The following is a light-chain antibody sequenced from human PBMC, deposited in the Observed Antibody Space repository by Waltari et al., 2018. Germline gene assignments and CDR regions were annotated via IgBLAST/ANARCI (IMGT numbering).Light chain of an antibody. J-gene: IGKJ2*01. CDR1: QGISNY. CDR3: QQLHSPGYT. V-gene: IGKV1-9*01. CDR2: SAS. Sequence: IQLTQSPSSLSASVGDRVTITCRASQGISNYLAWYQQKPGKVPKLLIHSASTLQSGDPSRFSGSGSGTDFTLTISSLQPEDFATYYCQQLHSPGYTFGQGTKLEIK.